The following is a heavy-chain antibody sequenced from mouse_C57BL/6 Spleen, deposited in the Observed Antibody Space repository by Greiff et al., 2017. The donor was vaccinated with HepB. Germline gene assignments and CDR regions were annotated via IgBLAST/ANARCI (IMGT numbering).Heavy chain of an antibody. CDR1: GYTFTSYW. J-gene: IGHJ1*03. Sequence: QVQLQQPGAELVKPGASVKMSCKASGYTFTSYWITWVKQRPGQGLEWIGDIYPGSGSTNYNEKFKSKATLTVDTSSSTAYMQLSSLTSEDSAVYYCARRGLYSNYGYFDVWGTVTTVTVSS. CDR2: IYPGSGST. V-gene: IGHV1-55*01. CDR3: ARRGLYSNYGYFDV. D-gene: IGHD2-5*01.